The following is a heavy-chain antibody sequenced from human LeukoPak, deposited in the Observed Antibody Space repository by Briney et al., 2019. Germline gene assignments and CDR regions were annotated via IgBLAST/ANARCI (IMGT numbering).Heavy chain of an antibody. J-gene: IGHJ4*02. CDR1: GGSFSGYY. CDR2: TNHSVST. Sequence: PSETLSLTCALYGGSFSGYYWSWIRQPPGKGLEWIGETNHSVSTNYNPSLKSRVTISVDTSKNQFSLKLSSVTAADTAVYYCARDLSSSWYGAGVYYFDYWGQGTLVTVSS. V-gene: IGHV4-34*01. CDR3: ARDLSSSWYGAGVYYFDY. D-gene: IGHD6-13*01.